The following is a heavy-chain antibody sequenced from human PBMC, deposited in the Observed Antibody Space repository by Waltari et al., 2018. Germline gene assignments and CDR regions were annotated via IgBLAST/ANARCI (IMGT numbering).Heavy chain of an antibody. D-gene: IGHD5-18*01. CDR2: ISSGGSNI. Sequence: EEQLVESGGGLVQPGGSLRLSCAASGFTFSSYEMNWVRQAPGKGLEGVSKISSGGSNIYYADSVKGRFTISRDNAKNSLYLQMNSLRAEDTAIYYCVREGKTSRYSMIDYWGQGTLVTVSS. V-gene: IGHV3-48*03. J-gene: IGHJ4*02. CDR1: GFTFSSYE. CDR3: VREGKTSRYSMIDY.